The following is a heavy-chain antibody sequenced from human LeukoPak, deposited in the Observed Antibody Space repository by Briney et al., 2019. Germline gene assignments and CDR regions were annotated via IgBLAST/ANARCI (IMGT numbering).Heavy chain of an antibody. CDR2: VYSGGET. V-gene: IGHV3-66*01. CDR1: GFTVSNYY. CDR3: TRDPDA. J-gene: IGHJ5*02. Sequence: GGSLRLSCVASGFTVSNYYMSWVRKAPGKGPEWVSVVYSGGETHHSDSVKGRFTLSGDISKSTLYLQMNSLRPEDTAVYYCTRDPDAWGQGTLVTVSS.